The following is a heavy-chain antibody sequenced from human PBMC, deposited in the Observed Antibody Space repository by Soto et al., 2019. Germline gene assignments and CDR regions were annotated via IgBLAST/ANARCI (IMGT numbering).Heavy chain of an antibody. J-gene: IGHJ4*02. CDR3: ASGGQWLVPVDSEGVDY. Sequence: GGSLRLSCAASGFTFSSYGMHWVRQAPGKGLEWVAVISYDGSNKYYADSVKGRFTISRDNSKNTLYLQMNSLRAEDTAVYYCASGGQWLVPVDSEGVDYWGQGTLVTVSS. CDR2: ISYDGSNK. D-gene: IGHD6-19*01. CDR1: GFTFSSYG. V-gene: IGHV3-30*03.